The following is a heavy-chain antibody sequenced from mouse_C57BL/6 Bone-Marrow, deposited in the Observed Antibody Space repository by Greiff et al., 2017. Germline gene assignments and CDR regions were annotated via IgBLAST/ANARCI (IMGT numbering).Heavy chain of an antibody. CDR1: GFNIKDYY. Sequence: EVQLQQSGAELVRPGASVKLSCTASGFNIKDYYMHWVKQRPEQGLEWIGRLDPEDDDTEYAPKFLGKATMTADTSTNTAYLQLSSLTSKDTAVYYCTTSTSPGYVDVWGRGTTVTVSS. CDR3: TTSTSPGYVDV. J-gene: IGHJ1*03. V-gene: IGHV14-1*01. D-gene: IGHD3-1*01. CDR2: LDPEDDDT.